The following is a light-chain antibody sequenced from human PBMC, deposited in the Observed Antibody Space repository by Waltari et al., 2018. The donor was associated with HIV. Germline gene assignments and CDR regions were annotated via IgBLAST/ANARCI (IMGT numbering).Light chain of an antibody. Sequence: QSVLTQPPSASGTPGQRVTISCSGSRSNIGSNTVNWYQQLPGTAPKLLIFSTNQRPSGAPDRFPGFKSGTSASLAISGLQSEDEAAYYCAAWDDSLNGPVFGGGTKLTVL. CDR1: RSNIGSNT. J-gene: IGLJ2*01. V-gene: IGLV1-44*01. CDR3: AAWDDSLNGPV. CDR2: STN.